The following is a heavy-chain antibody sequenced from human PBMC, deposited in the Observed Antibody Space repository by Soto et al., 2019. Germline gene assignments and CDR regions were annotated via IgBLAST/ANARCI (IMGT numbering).Heavy chain of an antibody. CDR1: GYTFTSYD. CDR2: MNPNSGNT. CDR3: ASIFWSGSIYYYGMDV. V-gene: IGHV1-8*01. J-gene: IGHJ6*02. D-gene: IGHD3-3*01. Sequence: ASVKVSCKASGYTFTSYDINWVRQATGQGLEWMGWMNPNSGNTGYAQKFQGRVTMTRNTSISTAYMELSSLRSEDTAVYYCASIFWSGSIYYYGMDVWGQGTTVTVSS.